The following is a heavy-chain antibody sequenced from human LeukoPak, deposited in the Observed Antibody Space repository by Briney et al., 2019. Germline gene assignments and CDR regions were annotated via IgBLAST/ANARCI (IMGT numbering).Heavy chain of an antibody. CDR3: AKDAAGARIPFDL. J-gene: IGHJ5*02. Sequence: PGGSLRLSCAVSGFTFSSYAMNWFRQAPGKRLEWVSSIVDNRRNTYYADSVKGRFTISRDNSKNTLYLQMNSLRAEDTALYYCAKDAAGARIPFDLWGQGTLVTVSS. D-gene: IGHD1-26*01. CDR2: IVDNRRNT. V-gene: IGHV3-23*01. CDR1: GFTFSSYA.